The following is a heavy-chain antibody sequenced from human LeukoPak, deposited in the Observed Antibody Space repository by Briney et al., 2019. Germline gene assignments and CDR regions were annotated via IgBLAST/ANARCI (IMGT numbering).Heavy chain of an antibody. V-gene: IGHV3-74*01. D-gene: IGHD3-22*01. CDR3: ARTGLSSSGYYSFDY. CDR2: INSDGSNT. CDR1: GFTFSSYW. Sequence: GGSLRLSCAASGFTFSSYWMHWVRQAPGKGLVWVSRINSDGSNTNYADPVKGRFTISRDNAKNTLYLQMNSLRAEDTAVYYCARTGLSSSGYYSFDYWGQGTLVPVSS. J-gene: IGHJ4*02.